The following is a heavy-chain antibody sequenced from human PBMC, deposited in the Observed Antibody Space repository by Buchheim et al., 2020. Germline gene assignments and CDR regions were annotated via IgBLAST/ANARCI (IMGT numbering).Heavy chain of an antibody. J-gene: IGHJ6*02. Sequence: QVQLVESGGGVVQPGRSLRLSCAASGFTFSSYGMHWVRQAPGKGLEWVAVIWYDGSNKYYADSVKGRFTISRDNSKNKLYLQMNSLRAEDTAVYYCARAPGGVVVATYYYYGMDVWGQGTT. D-gene: IGHD3-22*01. CDR1: GFTFSSYG. CDR3: ARAPGGVVVATYYYYGMDV. V-gene: IGHV3-33*01. CDR2: IWYDGSNK.